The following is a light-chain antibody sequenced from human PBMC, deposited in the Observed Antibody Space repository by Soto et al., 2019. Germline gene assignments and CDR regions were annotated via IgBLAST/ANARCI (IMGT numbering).Light chain of an antibody. V-gene: IGKV3-20*01. CDR2: GAS. Sequence: VVLTQSPATLSLSLGERATLSCRASRDVYISALAWHQQKAGRTPTLLIYGASSRPSGIPDRFSATGSGTEFSHTISSVEPDDCAGYNCQQYGASPFTFGPGTRLEI. J-gene: IGKJ3*01. CDR1: RDVYISA. CDR3: QQYGASPFT.